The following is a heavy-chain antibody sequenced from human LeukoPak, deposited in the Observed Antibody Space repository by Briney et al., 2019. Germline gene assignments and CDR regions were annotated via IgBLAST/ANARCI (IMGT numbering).Heavy chain of an antibody. CDR2: ISSSSSTI. D-gene: IGHD2-2*01. CDR3: AKDIVVVPAASYFDY. Sequence: PGGSLRLSCAASGFTFSSYSMNWVRQAPGKGLEWVSYISSSSSTIYYADSVKGRFTISRDNAKNSLYLQMNSLRAEDTAVYYCAKDIVVVPAASYFDYWGQGTLVTVSS. V-gene: IGHV3-48*01. J-gene: IGHJ4*02. CDR1: GFTFSSYS.